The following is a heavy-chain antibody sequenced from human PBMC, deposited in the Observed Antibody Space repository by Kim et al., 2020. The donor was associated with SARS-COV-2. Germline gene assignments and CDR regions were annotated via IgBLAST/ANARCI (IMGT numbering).Heavy chain of an antibody. CDR3: ANLHDYGDYWRFDY. Sequence: SVKVSCKASGGTFSSYAISWVRQAPGQGLEWMGGIIPIFGTANYAQKFQGRVTITADESTSTAYMELSSLRSEDTAVYYCANLHDYGDYWRFDYWGQGTLVTVSS. J-gene: IGHJ4*02. CDR1: GGTFSSYA. CDR2: IIPIFGTA. V-gene: IGHV1-69*13. D-gene: IGHD4-17*01.